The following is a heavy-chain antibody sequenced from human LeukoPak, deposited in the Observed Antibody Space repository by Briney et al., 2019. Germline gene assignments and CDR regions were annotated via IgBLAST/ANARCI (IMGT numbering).Heavy chain of an antibody. J-gene: IGHJ6*03. D-gene: IGHD4-17*01. V-gene: IGHV3-48*01. CDR1: GFTFDDYG. CDR2: ISSSSSTI. Sequence: GGSLRLSCAASGFTFDDYGMSWVRQAPGKGLEWVSYISSSSSTIYYADSVKGRFTISRDNAKNSLYLQMNSLRAEDTAVYYCARVSTTVSRYYYYMDVWGKGTTVTVSS. CDR3: ARVSTTVSRYYYYMDV.